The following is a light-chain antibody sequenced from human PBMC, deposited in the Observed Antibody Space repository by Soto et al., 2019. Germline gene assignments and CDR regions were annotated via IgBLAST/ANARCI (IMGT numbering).Light chain of an antibody. CDR3: MQSTQLPPT. V-gene: IGKV2D-29*02. J-gene: IGKJ5*01. CDR2: EVS. Sequence: MTQTPLSLSVAPGQPASISCKSSQSLLNSTGENFLFWYLQKPGQSPQLLIYEVSTRVSGVPYRFSGSGSGTDFTIEISRVETDDVGIYYCMQSTQLPPTFGQGTRLGIE. CDR1: QSLLNSTGENF.